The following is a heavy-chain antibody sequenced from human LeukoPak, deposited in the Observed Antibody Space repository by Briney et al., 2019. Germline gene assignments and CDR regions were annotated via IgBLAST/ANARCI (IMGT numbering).Heavy chain of an antibody. J-gene: IGHJ4*02. D-gene: IGHD6-19*01. CDR3: AKSPDVAGTGRFDY. Sequence: PGGSLRLSCAGSGFTFSSYAMNWVRQAPGKGLEWVSGISGSGGSTYYAGSVKGRFSISRDDSKNTLYLQMDSLRAEDTAVYYCAKSPDVAGTGRFDYWGQGTLVTVSS. V-gene: IGHV3-23*01. CDR2: ISGSGGST. CDR1: GFTFSSYA.